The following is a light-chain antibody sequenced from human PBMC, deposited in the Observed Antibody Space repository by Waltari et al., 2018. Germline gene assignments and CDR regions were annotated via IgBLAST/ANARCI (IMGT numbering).Light chain of an antibody. J-gene: IGKJ4*01. CDR3: QQYDNPRLT. CDR1: QNISNY. V-gene: IGKV1-33*01. CDR2: DAS. Sequence: IQMPQSPSSLSPSVGDRVTITCQASQNISNYLNWYQQKPGKAPKLLIYDASNLETGVPSRFSGSGSGTDFTFTISSLQPEDIATYYCQQYDNPRLTFGGGTKVEIK.